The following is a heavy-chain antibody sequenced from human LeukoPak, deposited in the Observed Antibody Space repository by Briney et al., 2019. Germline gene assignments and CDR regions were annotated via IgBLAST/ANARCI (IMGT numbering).Heavy chain of an antibody. J-gene: IGHJ4*02. CDR2: IYYSGST. CDR3: ARVVGYYYATSSDY. CDR1: GGSISSSSYY. Sequence: SETLSLTCTVSGGSISSSSYYWGWIRQPPGKGLEWIGSIYYSGSTYYNPSLKSRVTMSVDTSKNQFSLKLSSVTAADTAVYYCARVVGYYYATSSDYWGQGTLVTVSS. D-gene: IGHD3-22*01. V-gene: IGHV4-39*07.